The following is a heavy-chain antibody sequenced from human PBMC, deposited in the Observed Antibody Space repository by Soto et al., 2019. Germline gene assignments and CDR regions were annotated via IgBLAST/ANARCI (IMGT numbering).Heavy chain of an antibody. CDR2: IRSKAYGGTT. CDR3: TRVRGGWYYYDSSGYTPAEFDP. J-gene: IGHJ5*02. Sequence: LRLSCTASGFTFGDYAMSWFRQAPGKGLEWVGFIRSKAYGGTTEYAASVKGRFTISRDDSKSIAYLQMNSLKTEDTAVYYCTRVRGGWYYYDSSGYTPAEFDPWGQGTLVTVSS. CDR1: GFTFGDYA. D-gene: IGHD3-22*01. V-gene: IGHV3-49*03.